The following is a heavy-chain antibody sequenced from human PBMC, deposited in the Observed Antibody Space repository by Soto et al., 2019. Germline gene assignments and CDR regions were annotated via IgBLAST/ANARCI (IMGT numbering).Heavy chain of an antibody. CDR2: IYYSGST. J-gene: IGHJ5*02. Sequence: QVQLQESGPGLVKPSETLSLTCTVSGGSISSYYWSWIRQPPGKGLEWIGYIYYSGSTNYNPSLKSSVHLSVDPAKNQFSLKLSSVTAADTAVYYCARGSSRFDPWGQGTLVTVSS. CDR1: GGSISSYY. CDR3: ARGSSRFDP. V-gene: IGHV4-59*01. D-gene: IGHD2-15*01.